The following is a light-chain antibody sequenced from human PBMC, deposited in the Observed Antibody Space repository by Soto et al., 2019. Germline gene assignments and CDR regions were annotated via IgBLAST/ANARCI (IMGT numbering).Light chain of an antibody. Sequence: VVTQSLATLSASPGERATLSCRASQNVVSNVAWYQQKPGQAPRLLIHDTSTRATGVPDRFSGRGDGTEFALTISSLQSEDLAVYYCQQYNEWPLAFGGGTKVDIK. CDR1: QNVVSN. CDR2: DTS. V-gene: IGKV3-15*01. J-gene: IGKJ4*01. CDR3: QQYNEWPLA.